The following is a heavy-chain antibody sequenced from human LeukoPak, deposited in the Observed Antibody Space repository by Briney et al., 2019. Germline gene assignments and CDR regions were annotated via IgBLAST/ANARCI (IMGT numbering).Heavy chain of an antibody. CDR2: INHSGST. D-gene: IGHD3-10*01. Sequence: SETLSLTCAVYGGSFSGYYWSWIRQPPGKGLEWIGEINHSGSTNYNPSLKSQVTISVDTSKNQFSLKLSSVTAADTAVYYCARLLGGIDYWGQGTLVTVSS. CDR1: GGSFSGYY. V-gene: IGHV4-34*01. CDR3: ARLLGGIDY. J-gene: IGHJ4*02.